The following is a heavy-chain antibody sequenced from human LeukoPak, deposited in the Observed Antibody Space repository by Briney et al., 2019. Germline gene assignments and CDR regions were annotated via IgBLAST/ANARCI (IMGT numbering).Heavy chain of an antibody. D-gene: IGHD3-22*01. CDR1: GFTFSSYG. J-gene: IGHJ4*02. V-gene: IGHV3-30*18. Sequence: GGSLRLSCAASGFTFSSYGMHWVRQAPGKGLEWVAVISYDGSNKYYADSVKGRFTISRDNSKNTLYLQMNSLRAEDTAVYYCAKESESYDSSGSTFDYWGQGTLVTVSS. CDR2: ISYDGSNK. CDR3: AKESESYDSSGSTFDY.